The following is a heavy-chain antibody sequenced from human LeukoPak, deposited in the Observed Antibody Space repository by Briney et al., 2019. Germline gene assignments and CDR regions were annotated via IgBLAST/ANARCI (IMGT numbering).Heavy chain of an antibody. CDR1: GGLISRIEYY. CDR3: ASVSVWELATHPGGSFDY. Sequence: SETLSLTCTVSGGLISRIEYYWSWIRQSPVKGLEWLGHIYHTGTTLYSPLLNNRLTVSVDSSRNQFSLTLNSVTAADTAVYYCASVSVWELATHPGGSFDYWGRGILVTVSS. J-gene: IGHJ4*02. D-gene: IGHD1-26*01. CDR2: IYHTGTT. V-gene: IGHV4-30-4*01.